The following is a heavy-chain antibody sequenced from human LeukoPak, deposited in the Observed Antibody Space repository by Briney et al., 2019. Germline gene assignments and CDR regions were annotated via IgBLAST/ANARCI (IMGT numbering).Heavy chain of an antibody. Sequence: SETLSLTCTVSGGSISSYFWSWIRQPPGKGLEWIGYIYYSGSTNYNPSLKNRVTISVDTSKNQFSLKLSSVTAADTAVYYCARHPLRYDILTGYYPDHFDYWGQGTLVTVSS. D-gene: IGHD3-9*01. J-gene: IGHJ4*02. CDR1: GGSISSYF. V-gene: IGHV4-59*08. CDR3: ARHPLRYDILTGYYPDHFDY. CDR2: IYYSGST.